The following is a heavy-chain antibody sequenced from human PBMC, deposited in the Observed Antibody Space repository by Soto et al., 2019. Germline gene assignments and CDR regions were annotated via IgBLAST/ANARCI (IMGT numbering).Heavy chain of an antibody. CDR2: INPNSGGT. D-gene: IGHD2-2*02. V-gene: IGHV1-2*02. J-gene: IGHJ6*02. CDR3: ARSLTEGYCTITGCYTRPLYGMDV. Sequence: QEQLVQSGAEVKKPGASVKVSCKASGYPFSGYYIHWLRQAPGQGLEWMGWINPNSGGTNYAQKFQGRVTVTRDTPTSTAYMELSRLTSDDTAVYYCARSLTEGYCTITGCYTRPLYGMDVWGQGTTVTVSS. CDR1: GYPFSGYY.